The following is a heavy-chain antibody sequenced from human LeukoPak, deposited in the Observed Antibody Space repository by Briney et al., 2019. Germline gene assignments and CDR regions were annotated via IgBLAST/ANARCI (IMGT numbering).Heavy chain of an antibody. CDR2: ITTSDGNT. CDR1: GFTFSSYT. D-gene: IGHD7-27*01. J-gene: IGHJ4*02. CDR3: AKDGGLWVSAHWGDS. V-gene: IGHV3-23*01. Sequence: GGSLRLSCAASGFTFSSYTMSWVRQAPGKGLEWVSTITTSDGNTYYADSVKGRFTVSRDNSKNTLFLQMNSLRTEDTAVYYCAKDGGLWVSAHWGDSWGRGTLVTVSS.